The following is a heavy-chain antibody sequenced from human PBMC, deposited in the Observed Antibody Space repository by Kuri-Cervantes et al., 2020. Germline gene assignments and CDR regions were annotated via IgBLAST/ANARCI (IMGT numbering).Heavy chain of an antibody. CDR2: IGPSGDFT. V-gene: IGHV1-46*01. D-gene: IGHD6-6*01. CDR1: GYTFTGHY. J-gene: IGHJ3*02. CDR3: ARVRHSSSSTFDI. Sequence: ASVKVSCKASGYTFTGHYMHCVRQAPGQGLEWMGMIGPSGDFTSYAQKFQGRLTMTRDTSTSTDYVELSSLRYDDTAVYYCARVRHSSSSTFDIWGQGTMVTVSS.